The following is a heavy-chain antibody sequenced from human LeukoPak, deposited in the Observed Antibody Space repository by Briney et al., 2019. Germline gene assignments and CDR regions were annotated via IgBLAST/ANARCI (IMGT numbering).Heavy chain of an antibody. Sequence: GASAKASCKASGYTFTDYFIHWVRQAPGQGLEWMGWINPSSGGTEYAQNFRGRVTMTGDRSTSTAYLDLSRLLSDDSAIYYCARGSHVERNYKGYKNWGQGTLVTVSS. CDR3: ARGSHVERNYKGYKN. CDR1: GYTFTDYF. V-gene: IGHV1-2*02. D-gene: IGHD1-1*01. J-gene: IGHJ1*01. CDR2: INPSSGGT.